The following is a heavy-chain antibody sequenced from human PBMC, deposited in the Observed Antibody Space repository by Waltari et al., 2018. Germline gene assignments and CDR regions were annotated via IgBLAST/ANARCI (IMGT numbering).Heavy chain of an antibody. CDR2: ILPFLGIA. V-gene: IGHV1-69*10. CDR3: ARVADYGHNWFDP. D-gene: IGHD4-17*01. Sequence: QVQLVQSGAEVTKPGSSVKVSCKASGGTFSSYAISWVRQAPGQGLEWMGGILPFLGIANYAQKFQGRVTITAYKSTSTAYMELSSLRSEDTAVYYCARVADYGHNWFDPWGQGTLVTVSS. J-gene: IGHJ5*02. CDR1: GGTFSSYA.